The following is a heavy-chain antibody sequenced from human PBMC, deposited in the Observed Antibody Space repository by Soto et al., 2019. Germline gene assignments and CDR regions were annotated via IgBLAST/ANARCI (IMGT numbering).Heavy chain of an antibody. CDR1: GFTFSNAW. V-gene: IGHV3-15*01. D-gene: IGHD2-2*01. J-gene: IGHJ4*02. CDR3: TARPGYCSSTSCYRGYYFDY. CDR2: IKSKTDGGTT. Sequence: PGGSLRLSCAASGFTFSNAWMSWVRQAPGKGLEWVGRIKSKTDGGTTDYAAPVKGRFTISRDDSKNTLYLQMNSLKTEDTAVYYCTARPGYCSSTSCYRGYYFDYWGQGTLVTVSS.